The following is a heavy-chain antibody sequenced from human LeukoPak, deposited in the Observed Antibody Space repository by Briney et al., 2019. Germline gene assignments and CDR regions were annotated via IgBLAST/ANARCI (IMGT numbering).Heavy chain of an antibody. CDR1: GGSISSYY. J-gene: IGHJ4*02. Sequence: SETLSLTCTVSGGSISSYYWSWIRQPPGKGLEWIGYIYYSGSTNYNPSLKSRVTISVDTSKNQFSLKLSSATAADTAVYYCASSIAAAGSPFDYWGQGTLVTVSS. V-gene: IGHV4-59*01. CDR3: ASSIAAAGSPFDY. D-gene: IGHD6-13*01. CDR2: IYYSGST.